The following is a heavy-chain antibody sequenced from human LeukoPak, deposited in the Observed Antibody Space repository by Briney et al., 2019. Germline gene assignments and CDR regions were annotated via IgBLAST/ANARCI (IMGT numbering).Heavy chain of an antibody. Sequence: GGSLRLSCAASGFTFNIYTMTWVRQAPGKGLEWVPIISDNGGYTYYADSVKGRFTISRDNSKNTLYLQMNSLRAEDTAVYYCAREYDSSGSTFYWGQGTLVTVSS. D-gene: IGHD3-22*01. V-gene: IGHV3-23*01. J-gene: IGHJ4*02. CDR3: AREYDSSGSTFY. CDR1: GFTFNIYT. CDR2: ISDNGGYT.